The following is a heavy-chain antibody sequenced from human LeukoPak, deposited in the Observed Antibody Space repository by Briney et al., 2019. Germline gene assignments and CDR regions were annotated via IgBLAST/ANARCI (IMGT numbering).Heavy chain of an antibody. CDR2: INHSGST. CDR3: ARAGEDMGYYYYGMDV. CDR1: GGSFSGYY. Sequence: SETLSLTCAVYGGSFSGYYWSWIRQPPGKGLEWIGEINHSGSTNYNPSLKSRVTISVDTSKNQFSLQLNSVTPEDTAVYYCARAGEDMGYYYYGMDVWGQGTTVTVSS. V-gene: IGHV4-34*01. D-gene: IGHD1-1*01. J-gene: IGHJ6*02.